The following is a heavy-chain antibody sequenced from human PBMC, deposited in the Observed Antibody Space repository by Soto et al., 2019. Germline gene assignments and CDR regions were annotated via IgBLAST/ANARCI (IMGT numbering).Heavy chain of an antibody. D-gene: IGHD5-12*01. V-gene: IGHV4-34*01. J-gene: IGHJ6*02. Sequence: LSLTCAVYGGSFSGYYWSWIRQPPGKGLEWIGEINHSGSTNYNPSLKSRVTISVDTSKNQFSLKLSSVTAADTAVYYCARGGPLLGYSGYGHYYYYYGMDVWGQGTTVTVSS. CDR2: INHSGST. CDR1: GGSFSGYY. CDR3: ARGGPLLGYSGYGHYYYYYGMDV.